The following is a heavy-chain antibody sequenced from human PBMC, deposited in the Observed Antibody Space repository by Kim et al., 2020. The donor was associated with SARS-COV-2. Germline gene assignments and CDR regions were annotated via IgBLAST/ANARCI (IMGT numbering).Heavy chain of an antibody. CDR1: GYTFTRNA. V-gene: IGHV7-4-1*02. Sequence: ASGKVSCKASGYTFTRNAMNLVRQSPGQGLEWMGWINTNTGNPTYAQGFTGRFVFSLDTSVSTAYLQISSLKAEDTAVYFCARDSSGYFDSWGQGTLVTVSS. J-gene: IGHJ4*02. D-gene: IGHD2-8*02. CDR3: ARDSSGYFDS. CDR2: INTNTGNP.